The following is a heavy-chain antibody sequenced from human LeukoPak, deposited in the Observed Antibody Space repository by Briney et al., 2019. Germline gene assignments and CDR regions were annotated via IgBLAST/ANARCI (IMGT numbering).Heavy chain of an antibody. D-gene: IGHD1-26*01. CDR1: GGSLSSYY. CDR2: IYYSGST. V-gene: IGHV4-59*01. CDR3: ARSGSYGIFDY. Sequence: SETLSLTCTVSGGSLSSYYWSWIRQPPGKGLEWIGYIYYSGSTNYNPSLKSRVTISVDTSKNQFSLKLSSVTAADTAVYYCARSGSYGIFDYWGQGTLVTVSS. J-gene: IGHJ4*02.